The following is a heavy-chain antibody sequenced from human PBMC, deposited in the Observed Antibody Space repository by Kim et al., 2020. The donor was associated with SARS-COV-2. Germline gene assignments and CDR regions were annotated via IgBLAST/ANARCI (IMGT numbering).Heavy chain of an antibody. CDR3: ARYYYGSGSYYTNYYYYGMDV. CDR2: IGAYNGNT. V-gene: IGHV1-18*01. CDR1: GYTFTSYG. J-gene: IGHJ6*02. D-gene: IGHD3-10*01. Sequence: ASVKVSCKSSGYTFTSYGISWVRQAPGQGLEWMGWIGAYNGNTNYAQKLQGRVTMTTDTSTSTAYMELRSLRSDDTAVYYCARYYYGSGSYYTNYYYYGMDVWGQGTTVTVSS.